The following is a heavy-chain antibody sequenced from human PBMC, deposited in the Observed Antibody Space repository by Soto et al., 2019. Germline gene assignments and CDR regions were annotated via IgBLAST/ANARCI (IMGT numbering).Heavy chain of an antibody. D-gene: IGHD2-15*01. CDR3: ARLGYCSGGRCYLEFDY. Sequence: EVQLLESGGALEQPGGSLRLSCAASGFTFSTYAMSWVRQAPEKGLEWVSSISGSGVRTDYADSVKGRFTISRDNSKNTMYLQMSSLRGEGTAVYYCARLGYCSGGRCYLEFDYWGQGTLVTVSS. CDR1: GFTFSTYA. CDR2: ISGSGVRT. J-gene: IGHJ4*02. V-gene: IGHV3-23*01.